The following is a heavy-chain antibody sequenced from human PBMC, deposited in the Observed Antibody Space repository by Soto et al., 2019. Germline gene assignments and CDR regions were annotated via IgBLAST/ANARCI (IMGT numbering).Heavy chain of an antibody. CDR3: VRSSGNYYYSMDV. V-gene: IGHV3-23*01. CDR2: ISGSGSST. Sequence: GGSLRLSCAASGFTFSSYAMSWARQAPAKGLEWVSAISGSGSSTYYADSVKGRFTISRDNSRNTLYLQMNSLRVEDTAVYYCVRSSGNYYYSMDVWGQGTMVTVSS. J-gene: IGHJ6*02. D-gene: IGHD1-26*01. CDR1: GFTFSSYA.